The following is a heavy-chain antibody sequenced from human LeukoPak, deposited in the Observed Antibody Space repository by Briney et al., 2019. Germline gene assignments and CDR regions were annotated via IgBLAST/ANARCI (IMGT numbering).Heavy chain of an antibody. CDR2: ISSSSSHT. J-gene: IGHJ4*02. D-gene: IGHD2-15*01. V-gene: IGHV3-11*03. Sequence: GGSLRLSCAASGFTFSDYYMGWIRQAPGKGLEWVSHISSSSSHTDYADSVKGRFTISRDNAKNSLYLQMNSLRAEDTAVYYCASSIASTYYFDYWGQGYQVTVSS. CDR1: GFTFSDYY. CDR3: ASSIASTYYFDY.